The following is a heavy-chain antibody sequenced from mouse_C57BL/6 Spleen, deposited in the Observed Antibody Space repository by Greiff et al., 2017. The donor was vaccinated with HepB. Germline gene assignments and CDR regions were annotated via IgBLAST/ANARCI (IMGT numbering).Heavy chain of an antibody. CDR3: AMTAQATYYFDY. J-gene: IGHJ2*01. CDR1: GYSFTDYN. Sequence: EVQLQQSGPELVKPGASVKISCKASGYSFTDYNMNWVKQSNGKSLEWIGVINPNYGTTSYNQKFKGKATLTVDKSASTAYMQLNSLTSEDSAVYSWAMTAQATYYFDYWGHGTTLTVSS. V-gene: IGHV1-39*01. CDR2: INPNYGTT. D-gene: IGHD3-2*02.